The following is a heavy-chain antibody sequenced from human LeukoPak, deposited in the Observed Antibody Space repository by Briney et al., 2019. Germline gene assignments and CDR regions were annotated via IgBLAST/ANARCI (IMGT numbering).Heavy chain of an antibody. J-gene: IGHJ4*02. D-gene: IGHD3-16*01. CDR2: IYTGGTT. V-gene: IGHV3-66*01. Sequence: GGSLRLSCAASGFTVSNNYMNWVRQAPGKGLEWVSGIYTGGTTYYTDSVKGRFTISRDNPNNTLYLQMHSLRAEDTAVYYCAREISRFGIWGQGTLVTVSS. CDR3: AREISRFGI. CDR1: GFTVSNNY.